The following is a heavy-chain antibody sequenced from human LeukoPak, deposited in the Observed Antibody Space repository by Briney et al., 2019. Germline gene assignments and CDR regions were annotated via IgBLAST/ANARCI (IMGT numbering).Heavy chain of an antibody. V-gene: IGHV4-59*01. CDR1: GGSISSYY. CDR2: IYYSGST. Sequence: SETLSLTCTGAGGSISSYYWSWIRQPPGKGLEWIGYIYYSGSTNYNPSLKSRVTISVDTSKNQFSLKLSSVTAADTAVYYCGRGGYSGSHFDYWGQGTLVPVSS. J-gene: IGHJ4*02. CDR3: GRGGYSGSHFDY. D-gene: IGHD1-26*01.